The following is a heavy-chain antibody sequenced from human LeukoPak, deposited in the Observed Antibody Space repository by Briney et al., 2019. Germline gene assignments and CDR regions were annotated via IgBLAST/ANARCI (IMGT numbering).Heavy chain of an antibody. J-gene: IGHJ4*02. Sequence: PSQTLSLTCTVSGDSISSGDYYWNWIRQPAGKRLEWIGRISTSGTPNYNPSFRGRLTISIDTSKNQLSLNLRSVTAAETGIYYCARGPYWGQGTLVTVSS. V-gene: IGHV4-61*02. CDR3: ARGPY. CDR1: GDSISSGDYY. CDR2: ISTSGTP.